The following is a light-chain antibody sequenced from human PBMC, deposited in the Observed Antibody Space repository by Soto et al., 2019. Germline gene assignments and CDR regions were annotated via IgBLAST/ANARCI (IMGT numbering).Light chain of an antibody. J-gene: IGKJ5*01. CDR1: QSVNSD. V-gene: IGKV3-11*01. Sequence: EMVMTQAPATLPASPGERVTLSCRASQSVNSDFACYQQTPGQAPRPHIYDASTRAAGVPARFSGSGSGTDFTLTISSLEPEDFAVYYCQQRSNWLITFGQGTRLEL. CDR3: QQRSNWLIT. CDR2: DAS.